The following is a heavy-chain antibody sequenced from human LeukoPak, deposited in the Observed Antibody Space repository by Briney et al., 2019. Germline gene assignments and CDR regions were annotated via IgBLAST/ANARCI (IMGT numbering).Heavy chain of an antibody. CDR2: ISGSGDIT. CDR1: GFTFSSYA. Sequence: GGSLRLSCAASGFTFSSYAMSWVRQAPGKGLEWVSVISGSGDITYYADSVKGRFAISRDNSKNTLYLQMNSLRAEDTAVYYCAKSRGYSSGWYYFDYWGQGTLVTVSS. V-gene: IGHV3-23*01. J-gene: IGHJ4*02. D-gene: IGHD6-19*01. CDR3: AKSRGYSSGWYYFDY.